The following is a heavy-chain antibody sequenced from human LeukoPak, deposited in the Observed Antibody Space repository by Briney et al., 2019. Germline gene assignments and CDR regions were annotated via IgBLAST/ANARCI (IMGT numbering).Heavy chain of an antibody. J-gene: IGHJ4*02. D-gene: IGHD4-23*01. V-gene: IGHV3-15*01. CDR2: IKSKTDGGTT. CDR1: GFTFSNAW. Sequence: GGSLRLSCAASGFTFSNAWMSWVRQAPGKGLEWVGRIKSKTDGGTTDYAAPVKGRFTISRDDSKNTLYLQMNSLKTEDTAVYYCTTEGGYGGEYFDYWGQGTLVTVSS. CDR3: TTEGGYGGEYFDY.